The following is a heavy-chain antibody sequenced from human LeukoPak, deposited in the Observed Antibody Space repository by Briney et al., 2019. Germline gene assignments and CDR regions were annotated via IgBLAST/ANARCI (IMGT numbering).Heavy chain of an antibody. CDR1: GGSFSGYY. CDR3: ARGNNYDSSASGSHYFDY. CDR2: INHSGST. D-gene: IGHD3-22*01. Sequence: SETLSLTCAVYGGSFSGYYWSWIRQPPGKGLEWIGEINHSGSTSYNPSLKSRVTISVDTSKNQFSLRLSSVTAADTAVYYCARGNNYDSSASGSHYFDYWGQGTLVTVSS. J-gene: IGHJ4*02. V-gene: IGHV4-34*01.